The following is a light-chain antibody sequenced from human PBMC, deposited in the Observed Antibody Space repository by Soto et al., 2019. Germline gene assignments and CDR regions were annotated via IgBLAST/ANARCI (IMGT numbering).Light chain of an antibody. CDR3: QQYNNWPPWT. CDR2: GAS. Sequence: EIVVTQSPATLSVSPGERAPLSCMASQSVSSNLAWYQQKPGQAPRLLIYGASTRATGIPARFSGSGSGTEFTLTISSLQSEDFAVYYCQQYNNWPPWTFGQGSKVDI. V-gene: IGKV3-15*01. CDR1: QSVSSN. J-gene: IGKJ1*01.